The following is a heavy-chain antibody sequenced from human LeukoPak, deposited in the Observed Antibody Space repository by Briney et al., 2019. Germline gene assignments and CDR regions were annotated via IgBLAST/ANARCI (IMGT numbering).Heavy chain of an antibody. D-gene: IGHD6-6*01. J-gene: IGHJ4*02. CDR2: ISWNSGSI. CDR3: AREYSSSSNY. Sequence: QPGRSLRLSCAASGFTFDDYAMHWVRQAPGKGLEWVSGISWNSGSIGYADSVKGRFTISRDNSKNTLYLQMNSLRAEDTAVYYCAREYSSSSNYWGQGTLVTVSS. CDR1: GFTFDDYA. V-gene: IGHV3-9*01.